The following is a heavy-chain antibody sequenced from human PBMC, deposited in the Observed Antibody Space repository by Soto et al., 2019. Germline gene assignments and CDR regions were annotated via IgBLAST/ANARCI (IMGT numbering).Heavy chain of an antibody. CDR3: ARGVITFDY. J-gene: IGHJ4*02. V-gene: IGHV1-2*04. CDR2: INPNNGGT. Sequence: ASVKVSCKASGFTFSDYYVHWVRQAPGQGLEWMGWINPNNGGTNYAQKFQAWVTMTRDTSISTAYMELSRLSSVTAADTAVYYCARGVITFDYWGQGTLVTVSS. D-gene: IGHD3-22*01. CDR1: GFTFSDYY.